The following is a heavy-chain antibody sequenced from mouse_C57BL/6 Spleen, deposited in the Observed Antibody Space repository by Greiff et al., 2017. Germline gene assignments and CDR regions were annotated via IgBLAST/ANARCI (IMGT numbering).Heavy chain of an antibody. V-gene: IGHV1-69*01. Sequence: QVHVKQPGAELVMPGASVKLSCKASGYTFTSYWMHWVKQRPGQGLEWIGEIDPSDSYTNYNEKFKGKSTLTVDKSSSTAYMQLSSLTSEDSAVYYCAREHGNYYFDYWGQGTTLTVSS. CDR3: AREHGNYYFDY. CDR2: IDPSDSYT. J-gene: IGHJ2*01. CDR1: GYTFTSYW. D-gene: IGHD2-1*01.